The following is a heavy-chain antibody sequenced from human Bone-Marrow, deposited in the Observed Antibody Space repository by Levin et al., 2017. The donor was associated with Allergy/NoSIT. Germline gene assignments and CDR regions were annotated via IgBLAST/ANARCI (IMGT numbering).Heavy chain of an antibody. V-gene: IGHV3-23*01. CDR3: AKVFSSSWTEGGYYYGMDV. CDR2: ISGSGGST. Sequence: GGSLRLSCAASGFTFSSYAMSWVRQAPGKGLEWVSAISGSGGSTYYADSVKGRFTISRDNSKTTLYLQMNSLRAEDTAVYYCAKVFSSSWTEGGYYYGMDVWGQGTTVTVSS. CDR1: GFTFSSYA. J-gene: IGHJ6*02. D-gene: IGHD6-13*01.